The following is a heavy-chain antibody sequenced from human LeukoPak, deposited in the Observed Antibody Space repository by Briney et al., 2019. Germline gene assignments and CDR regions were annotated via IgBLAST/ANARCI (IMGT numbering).Heavy chain of an antibody. CDR1: GFTFSDYY. D-gene: IGHD3-16*02. Sequence: KPGGSLRLFCAASGFTFSDYYMSWIRQAPGKGLEWVSYISSSSSYTNYADSVKGRFTISRDNAKNSLYLQMNSLRAEDTAVYYCARSRRVITFGGVIDPAVFDYWGQGTLVTVSS. CDR2: ISSSSSYT. J-gene: IGHJ4*02. V-gene: IGHV3-11*03. CDR3: ARSRRVITFGGVIDPAVFDY.